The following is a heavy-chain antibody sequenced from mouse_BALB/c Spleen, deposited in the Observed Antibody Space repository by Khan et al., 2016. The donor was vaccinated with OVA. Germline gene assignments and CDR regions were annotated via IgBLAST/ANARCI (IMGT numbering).Heavy chain of an antibody. CDR3: DRIDA. Sequence: VQLKQSGAELVKPGASVKLSCTASGFNIKDTYMHWVKQRPEQGLEWIGMIDPANGNTKYDTTYQDKDTITAATSYNTAYLHLSSLTSENTAVYYYDRIDAWGQGTTLTVSS. CDR2: IDPANGNT. J-gene: IGHJ2*01. CDR1: GFNIKDTY. V-gene: IGHV14-3*02.